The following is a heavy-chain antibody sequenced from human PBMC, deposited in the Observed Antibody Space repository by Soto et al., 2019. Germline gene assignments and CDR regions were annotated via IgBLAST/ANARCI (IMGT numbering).Heavy chain of an antibody. D-gene: IGHD6-13*01. CDR2: IWNDGTKE. J-gene: IGHJ2*01. CDR3: VRGIPSQYSNTWLYWYLDL. Sequence: VRKTTGKGLEWVALIWNDGTKEYYVDSVKGRFTISRDNSQNTLNLQMDSLRAEDTAVYFCVRGIPSQYSNTWLYWYLDLWGRATHVT. V-gene: IGHV3-33*01.